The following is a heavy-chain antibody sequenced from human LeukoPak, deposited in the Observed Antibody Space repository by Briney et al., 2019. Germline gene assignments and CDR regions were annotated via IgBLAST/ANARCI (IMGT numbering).Heavy chain of an antibody. J-gene: IGHJ5*02. CDR3: ARHVPGAAGILRWFDP. Sequence: ASETLSLTCTVSGGSISSGSYYWGWIRQPPGKGLEWIGSIYYSGSTYYNPSLKSRVTISVDTSKNQFSLKLSSVTAADTAVYYCARHVPGAAGILRWFDPWGQGTLVTVSS. D-gene: IGHD6-13*01. CDR1: GGSISSGSYY. V-gene: IGHV4-39*01. CDR2: IYYSGST.